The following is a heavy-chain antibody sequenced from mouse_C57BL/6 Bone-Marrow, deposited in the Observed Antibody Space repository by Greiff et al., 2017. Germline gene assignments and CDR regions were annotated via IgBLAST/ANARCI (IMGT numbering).Heavy chain of an antibody. J-gene: IGHJ3*01. CDR3: EREGLGFAY. Sequence: EVQLQQSGPVLVKPGASVKMSCKASGYTFTDYYMNWVKQSPGKSLEWIGVINPYNGGTSYNQKFKGKATLTVDKSSSTAYMELNSLTAEDSAVYECEREGLGFAYWGQGTLVTVSA. CDR1: GYTFTDYY. D-gene: IGHD3-3*01. CDR2: INPYNGGT. V-gene: IGHV1-19*01.